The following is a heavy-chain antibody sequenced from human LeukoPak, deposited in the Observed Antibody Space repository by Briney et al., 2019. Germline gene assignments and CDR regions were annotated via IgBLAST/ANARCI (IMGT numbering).Heavy chain of an antibody. CDR1: GASISSHSYY. Sequence: SETLSLTCTVSGASISSHSYYWGWIRQPPGKGLEWIGSMYYSGSTYYNPSLKSRVTMSVDTSKNQFSLKLSSVIAADTAVYYCARAGYYYDSSGYYEGAYYFDYWGQGTLVTVSS. D-gene: IGHD3-22*01. CDR3: ARAGYYYDSSGYYEGAYYFDY. V-gene: IGHV4-39*07. CDR2: MYYSGST. J-gene: IGHJ4*02.